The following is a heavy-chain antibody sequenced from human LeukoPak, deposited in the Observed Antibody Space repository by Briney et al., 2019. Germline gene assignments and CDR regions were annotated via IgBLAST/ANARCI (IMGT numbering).Heavy chain of an antibody. D-gene: IGHD1-1*01. Sequence: SVKVSCKASGGTSNSYAISWVRQAPGQGLEWMGGIIPIFGTANYAQKFQGRVTITTDESTSTAYMELSSLRSEDTAVYYCARGPELERFDYWGQGTLVTVSS. CDR3: ARGPELERFDY. J-gene: IGHJ4*02. CDR2: IIPIFGTA. CDR1: GGTSNSYA. V-gene: IGHV1-69*05.